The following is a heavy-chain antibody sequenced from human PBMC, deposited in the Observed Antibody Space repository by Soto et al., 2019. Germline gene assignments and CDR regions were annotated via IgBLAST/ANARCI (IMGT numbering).Heavy chain of an antibody. V-gene: IGHV3-48*02. Sequence: GGSLRLSCAASGFTFSSYSMNWVRQAPGKGLEWVSYISSGSITIYYADSVKGRFTISRDNAKNSPYLQMNSLRDEDTAVYYCARGGSSSDNGMDVWGQGTTVTVSS. D-gene: IGHD6-6*01. CDR2: ISSGSITI. CDR1: GFTFSSYS. J-gene: IGHJ6*02. CDR3: ARGGSSSDNGMDV.